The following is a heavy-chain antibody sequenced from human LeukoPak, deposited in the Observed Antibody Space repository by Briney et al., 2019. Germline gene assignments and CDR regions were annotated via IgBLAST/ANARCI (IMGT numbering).Heavy chain of an antibody. CDR1: GFTFSSYE. D-gene: IGHD2-15*01. V-gene: IGHV3-48*03. J-gene: IGHJ4*02. CDR2: ISSSGSTI. Sequence: PGGSLRLSCAASGFTFSSYEMNWVRQAPGKGLEWVSYISSSGSTIYYADSVKGRFTISRDNAKNSLYLQMNSLRAEDTAVYYCARDYLGYCSGGSCYRGVDYWGQGTLVTVSS. CDR3: ARDYLGYCSGGSCYRGVDY.